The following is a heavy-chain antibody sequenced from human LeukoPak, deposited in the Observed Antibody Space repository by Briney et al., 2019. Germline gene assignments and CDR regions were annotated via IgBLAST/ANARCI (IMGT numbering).Heavy chain of an antibody. V-gene: IGHV1-2*06. CDR1: GYTFTGYY. J-gene: IGHJ4*02. Sequence: ASVKVSCTASGYTFTGYYMHWVRQAPGQGLEWMGRINPNSGGTNYAQKFQGRVTMTRDTSISTAYMELSRLRSDDTAVYYCAREGSTVNGYDYWGQGTLVTVSS. D-gene: IGHD4-17*01. CDR2: INPNSGGT. CDR3: AREGSTVNGYDY.